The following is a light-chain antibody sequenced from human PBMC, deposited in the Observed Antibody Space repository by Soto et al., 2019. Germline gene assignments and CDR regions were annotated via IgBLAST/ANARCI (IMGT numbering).Light chain of an antibody. Sequence: DLQMTQSPSSLSASVGDRVTITCQASQDIKNYLNWYQQKPGKAPKLLIYEVSNLETGVPSRFSGSGSGRSFTFTISSLQPEDIATYYCQQCDDFITFGGGTRIEIK. CDR3: QQCDDFIT. V-gene: IGKV1-33*01. CDR2: EVS. J-gene: IGKJ4*01. CDR1: QDIKNY.